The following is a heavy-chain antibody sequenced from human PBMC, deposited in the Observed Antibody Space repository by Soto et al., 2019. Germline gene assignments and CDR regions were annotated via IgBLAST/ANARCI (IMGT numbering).Heavy chain of an antibody. CDR2: IYYSGTT. J-gene: IGHJ6*02. V-gene: IGHV4-39*01. D-gene: IGHD6-13*01. Sequence: QLQLQESGPGLVKPSETLSLTCTVSGGSISSSSYYWGWIRQPPGKGLEWIGSIYYSGTTYYNPSLKSRVTISVDTSKNQFSLKLSSVTAADTAVYYWARHCPPYSSSSYYGMDVWGQGTTVTVSS. CDR1: GGSISSSSYY. CDR3: ARHCPPYSSSSYYGMDV.